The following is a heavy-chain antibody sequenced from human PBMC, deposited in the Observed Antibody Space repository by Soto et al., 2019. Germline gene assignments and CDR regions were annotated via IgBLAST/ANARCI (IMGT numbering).Heavy chain of an antibody. CDR1: GYTFSSYG. CDR3: ASSYCGGDCSVLYYYYGMDV. J-gene: IGHJ6*02. Sequence: GASVKVSCKASGYTFSSYGISWVRQAPGRGLEWMGWISAYNGNTNYAQKLQGRVTMTTDTSTSTAYMELRSLRSDDTAVYYCASSYCGGDCSVLYYYYGMDVWGQGTTVTVSS. CDR2: ISAYNGNT. V-gene: IGHV1-18*01. D-gene: IGHD2-21*02.